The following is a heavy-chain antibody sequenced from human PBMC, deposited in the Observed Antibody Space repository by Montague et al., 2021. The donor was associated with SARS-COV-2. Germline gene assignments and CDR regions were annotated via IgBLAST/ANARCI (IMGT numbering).Heavy chain of an antibody. J-gene: IGHJ4*02. D-gene: IGHD3-3*01. V-gene: IGHV4-59*01. CDR1: GGSMRRYY. Sequence: ETLSLTCTISGGSMRRYYWTWIRQLPGKELEWIGSIYDSGGARYNPSLKGRVSISVDASKNQFSLRVTSVTAADTAVYFCARRGTGNYEILDYWGQGILVTVSS. CDR3: ARRGTGNYEILDY. CDR2: IYDSGGA.